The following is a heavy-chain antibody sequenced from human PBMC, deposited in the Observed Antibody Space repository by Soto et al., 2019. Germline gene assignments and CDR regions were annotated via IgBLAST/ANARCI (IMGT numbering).Heavy chain of an antibody. J-gene: IGHJ4*02. CDR3: ARDPELHGLDN. Sequence: QVQLRESGPGLVKPSETLSLTCNVSGASITAFYWSWIRQTPGKGLEWLGYKSYTGSTNYYPSLTRRITLLVDTAKNSCSRTLSSVPSADTAVYYCARDPELHGLDNWGQGTLVTVSS. CDR1: GASITAFY. CDR2: KSYTGST. D-gene: IGHD2-21*01. V-gene: IGHV4-59*01.